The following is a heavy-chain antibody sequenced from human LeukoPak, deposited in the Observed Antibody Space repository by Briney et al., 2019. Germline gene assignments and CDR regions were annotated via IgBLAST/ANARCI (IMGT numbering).Heavy chain of an antibody. D-gene: IGHD1-7*01. Sequence: GGSLRLSCAASGFTLSSHWMTWVRQAPGKGLKWVANINQDASAKYYVASVRGRFTISRDNAKNSIYLQMNSLRVDDTAVYYCARWNIRGTAHQLDYWGQGSLVTVSS. CDR3: ARWNIRGTAHQLDY. CDR1: GFTLSSHW. V-gene: IGHV3-7*01. J-gene: IGHJ4*02. CDR2: INQDASAK.